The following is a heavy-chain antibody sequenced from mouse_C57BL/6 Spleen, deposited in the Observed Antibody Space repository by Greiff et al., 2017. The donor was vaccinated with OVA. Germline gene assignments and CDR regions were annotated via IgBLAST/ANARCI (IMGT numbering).Heavy chain of an antibody. CDR1: GYTFTDYY. J-gene: IGHJ1*03. CDR2: INPNNGGT. V-gene: IGHV1-19*01. D-gene: IGHD1-1*01. CDR3: ASDYCSSYWYCDV. Sequence: EVKLMESGPVLVKPGASVKMSCKASGYTFTDYYMSWVKQSHGKSLEWIGVINPNNGGTSYNQKLKGKATFTVDKSSSTAYMELNSLTSENSAVYYGASDYCSSYWYCDVWGTGTTVTVSS.